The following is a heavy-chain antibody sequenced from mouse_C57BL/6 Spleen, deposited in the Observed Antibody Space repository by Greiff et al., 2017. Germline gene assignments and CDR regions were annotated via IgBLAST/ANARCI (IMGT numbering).Heavy chain of an antibody. CDR2: IYPRSGNT. J-gene: IGHJ4*01. CDR1: GYTFTSYG. CDR3: AKRGNYAMDY. Sequence: QVQLQQSGAELARPGASVKLSCKASGYTFTSYGISWVKQRTGQGLEWIGEIYPRSGNTYYNEKFKGKATLTADKPSSTAYMELRSLTSEDSAVYFCAKRGNYAMDYWGQGTSVTVSS. V-gene: IGHV1-81*01.